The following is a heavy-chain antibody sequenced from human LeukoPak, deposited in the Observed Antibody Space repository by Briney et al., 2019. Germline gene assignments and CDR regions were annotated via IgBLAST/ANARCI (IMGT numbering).Heavy chain of an antibody. J-gene: IGHJ6*03. CDR1: GYSFTGHY. Sequence: ASVKVSCKASGYSFTGHYMHWVRQAPGQGLEWMGWINPKSGGTNYAQKFQGRVTITRNTSISTAYMELSSLRSEDTAVYYCARSSGYDYLSYYYYYYMDVWGKGTTVTVSS. CDR2: INPKSGGT. CDR3: ARSSGYDYLSYYYYYYMDV. D-gene: IGHD5-12*01. V-gene: IGHV1-2*02.